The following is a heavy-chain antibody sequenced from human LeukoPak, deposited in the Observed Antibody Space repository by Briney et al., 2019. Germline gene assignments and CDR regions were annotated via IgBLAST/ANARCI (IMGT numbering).Heavy chain of an antibody. D-gene: IGHD5-18*01. CDR3: ASIDTAMVDNYYYGMDV. CDR1: GGSISSGSYF. V-gene: IGHV4-61*02. J-gene: IGHJ6*02. Sequence: SETLSLTCTVSGGSISSGSYFWSWIRQPAGKGLEWIGRIYTSGSTKYNPSLKSRVTISVDTSRNQFSLKLSSVTAADTAVYYCASIDTAMVDNYYYGMDVWGQGTTVTVSS. CDR2: IYTSGST.